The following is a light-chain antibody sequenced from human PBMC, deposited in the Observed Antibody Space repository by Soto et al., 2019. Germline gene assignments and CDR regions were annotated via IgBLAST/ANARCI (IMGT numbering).Light chain of an antibody. J-gene: IGKJ1*01. V-gene: IGKV3D-15*01. CDR3: QQRSDWPPT. CDR1: QSVSSN. CDR2: GAS. Sequence: EIVMTQSPATLSVSPGERATLSCRASQSVSSNLAWYQQKPGQAPRLLIYGASTRATGIPARFSGSGSGTDLTLTISSLETEDFAVYYCQQRSDWPPTFGQGTKV.